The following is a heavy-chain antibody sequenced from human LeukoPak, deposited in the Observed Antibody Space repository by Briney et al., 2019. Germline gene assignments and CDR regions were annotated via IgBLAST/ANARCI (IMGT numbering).Heavy chain of an antibody. J-gene: IGHJ3*02. CDR1: GYSISSIYY. CDR2: ISHSGTT. Sequence: SETLSLTCEVSGYSISSIYYWGWIRQSPEKGLEWIATISHSGTTYHNLSLKSRVTISVDTSKNQFSLKLSSVTAADTAVYYCARDTGDRGAFDIWGQGTMVTVSS. V-gene: IGHV4-38-2*02. CDR3: ARDTGDRGAFDI. D-gene: IGHD7-27*01.